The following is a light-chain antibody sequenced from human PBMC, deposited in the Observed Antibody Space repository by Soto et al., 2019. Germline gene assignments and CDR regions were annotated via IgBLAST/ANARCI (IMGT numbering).Light chain of an antibody. CDR1: SSDVGGYNY. CDR2: DVS. V-gene: IGLV2-14*01. CDR3: SSYTSSSVV. J-gene: IGLJ1*01. Sequence: QSALTQPASVSGSPRQSITISCTGTSSDVGGYNYVSWYQQHPGKAPKLMIYDVSNRPSGVSNRFSGSKSGNTASLTISGLQAEDEADYYCSSYTSSSVVFGTGTKVTVL.